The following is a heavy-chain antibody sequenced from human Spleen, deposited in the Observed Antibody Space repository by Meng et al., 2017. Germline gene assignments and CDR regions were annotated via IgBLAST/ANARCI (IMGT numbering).Heavy chain of an antibody. CDR1: GFTFSGHW. Sequence: GESLKISCAASGFTFSGHWMHWVRQAPGQGLVWVSRINPDGNTPTYADSVKGRFTISRNNAKNSLYLQMNSLRAEDTAVYYCARVGVMVRGIVGYFDSWGQGTLVTVAS. D-gene: IGHD3-10*01. CDR2: INPDGNTP. J-gene: IGHJ4*02. CDR3: ARVGVMVRGIVGYFDS. V-gene: IGHV3-74*01.